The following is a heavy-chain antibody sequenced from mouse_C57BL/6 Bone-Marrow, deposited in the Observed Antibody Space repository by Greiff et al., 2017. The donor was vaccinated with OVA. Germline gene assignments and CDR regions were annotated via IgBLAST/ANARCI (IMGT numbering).Heavy chain of an antibody. D-gene: IGHD2-3*01. CDR3: ARWGLLLAAMDY. CDR1: GYTFTSYW. CDR2: IYPSDSET. J-gene: IGHJ4*01. Sequence: QVQLQQPGAELVRPGSSVKLSCKASGYTFTSYWMDWVKQRPGQGLEWIGNIYPSDSETHYNQKFKDKATLTVDKSSSTAYRQLSSLTSEDSAVYYCARWGLLLAAMDYWGQGTSVTVSS. V-gene: IGHV1-61*01.